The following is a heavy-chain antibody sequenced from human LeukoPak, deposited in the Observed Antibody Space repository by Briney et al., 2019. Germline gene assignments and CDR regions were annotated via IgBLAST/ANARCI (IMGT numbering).Heavy chain of an antibody. V-gene: IGHV1-2*02. CDR2: INPNSGGT. D-gene: IGHD3-3*01. Sequence: ASVKVSCKASGYTFTGYHMHWVRQAPGQGLEWMGWINPNSGGTNYAQKFQGRVTMTRDTSISTAYMELSRLRSDDTAVYYCARDRPIFGVVYAWFDPWGQGTLVTVSS. CDR1: GYTFTGYH. J-gene: IGHJ5*02. CDR3: ARDRPIFGVVYAWFDP.